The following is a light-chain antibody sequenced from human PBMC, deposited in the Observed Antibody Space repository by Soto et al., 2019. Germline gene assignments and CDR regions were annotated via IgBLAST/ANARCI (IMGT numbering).Light chain of an antibody. CDR2: TAS. CDR1: QTISSW. V-gene: IGKV1-5*03. Sequence: DIHMTQSRSTLSGSPVDRITITCRASQTISSWLAWYQQKPGKAPKLLIYTASTLKSGVPSRFSGSGSGTEFTLTISSLQPDDFATYYCQHYTSYSEAFGQGPKV. J-gene: IGKJ1*01. CDR3: QHYTSYSEA.